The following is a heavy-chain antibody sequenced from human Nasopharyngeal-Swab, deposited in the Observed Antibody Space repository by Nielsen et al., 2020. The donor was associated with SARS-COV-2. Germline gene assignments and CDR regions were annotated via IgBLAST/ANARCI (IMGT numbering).Heavy chain of an antibody. D-gene: IGHD6-13*01. J-gene: IGHJ4*02. V-gene: IGHV4-34*01. CDR2: TNHSGSS. Sequence: GSLTLSCAVFGGSLSDYYWTWIRQPPGKGLEWIGETNHSGSSNYNPSLKSRVTISVDTSKNQFSLNLNSVTAADTAVYYCARGAAAADYWGQGTLVTVSS. CDR1: GGSLSDYY. CDR3: ARGAAAADY.